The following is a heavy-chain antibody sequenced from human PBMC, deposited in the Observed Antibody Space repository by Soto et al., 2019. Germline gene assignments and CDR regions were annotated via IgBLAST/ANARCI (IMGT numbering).Heavy chain of an antibody. V-gene: IGHV4-59*04. Sequence: SETLSLTCTVSGGSISSYYWRWIRQPPGKGLEWIGSIYYSGSTYNNPSLRSRVSMSIDTSKDQFSLKLKSVTAADTALYFCARQRTSVVTQAYFDVWGPGSLVTVSS. CDR1: GGSISSYY. D-gene: IGHD2-21*02. CDR2: IYYSGST. CDR3: ARQRTSVVTQAYFDV. J-gene: IGHJ4*02.